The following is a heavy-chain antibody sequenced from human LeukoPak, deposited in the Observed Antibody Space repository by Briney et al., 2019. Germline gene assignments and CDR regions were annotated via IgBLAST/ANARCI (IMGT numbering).Heavy chain of an antibody. CDR3: AKDPRASSAYYYDRLGY. V-gene: IGHV3-23*01. Sequence: TGGSLRLSCAASGFTFSSYAMSWVRQAPGKGLEWVSAISGSGGSTYYADSVKGRFTISRDNSKSTLNLQMNSLRVEDTAVYYCAKDPRASSAYYYDRLGYWGQGTLVTVSS. D-gene: IGHD3-22*01. J-gene: IGHJ4*02. CDR2: ISGSGGST. CDR1: GFTFSSYA.